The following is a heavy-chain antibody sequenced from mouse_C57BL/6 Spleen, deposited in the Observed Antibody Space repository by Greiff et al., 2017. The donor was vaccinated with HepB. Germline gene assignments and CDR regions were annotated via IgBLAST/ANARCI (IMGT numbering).Heavy chain of an antibody. D-gene: IGHD2-4*01. CDR1: GYTFTSYW. V-gene: IGHV1-69*01. Sequence: QVQLKQPGAELVMPGASVKLSCKASGYTFTSYWMHWVKQRPGQGLEWIGEIDPSDSYTNYNQKFKGKSTLTVDKSSSTAYMQLSSLTSEDSAVYYCARSFYYDYDVYYAMDYWGQGTSVTVSS. CDR2: IDPSDSYT. J-gene: IGHJ4*01. CDR3: ARSFYYDYDVYYAMDY.